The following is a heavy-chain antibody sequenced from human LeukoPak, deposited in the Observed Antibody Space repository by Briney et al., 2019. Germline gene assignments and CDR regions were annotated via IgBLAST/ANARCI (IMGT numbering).Heavy chain of an antibody. J-gene: IGHJ6*02. Sequence: SVKVSCKASGGTFSSYAISWVRQAPGQGLEWMGRIIPILGIANYAQKFQGRVTITADKSTSTAYMELSSLRSEDTAVYYCARERSKYYDSSGYMHPDMDVWGQGTTVTVSS. CDR3: ARERSKYYDSSGYMHPDMDV. D-gene: IGHD3-22*01. CDR2: IIPILGIA. V-gene: IGHV1-69*04. CDR1: GGTFSSYA.